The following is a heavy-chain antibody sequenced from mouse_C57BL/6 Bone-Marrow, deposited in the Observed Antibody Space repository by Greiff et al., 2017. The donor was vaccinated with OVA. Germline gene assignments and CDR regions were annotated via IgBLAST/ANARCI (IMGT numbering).Heavy chain of an antibody. J-gene: IGHJ2*01. V-gene: IGHV1-69*01. CDR2: IDPSDSYT. Sequence: QVQLQQPGAELVKPGASVKMSCKASGYTFTSYWITWVKQRPGQGLEWIGEIDPSDSYTNYNQKFKGKSTLTVDKSSSTAYMQLSSLTSEDSAVYYCARSEIYYYGSSFDYWGQGTTLTVSS. CDR3: ARSEIYYYGSSFDY. CDR1: GYTFTSYW. D-gene: IGHD1-1*01.